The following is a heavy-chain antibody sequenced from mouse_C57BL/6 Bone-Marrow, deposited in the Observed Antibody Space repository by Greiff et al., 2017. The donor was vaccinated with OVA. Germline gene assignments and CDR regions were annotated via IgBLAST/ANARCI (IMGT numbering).Heavy chain of an antibody. CDR1: GFSLTSYG. CDR2: IWSGGST. V-gene: IGHV2-2*01. CDR3: ARTPHYYGSSYDYAMDY. Sequence: QPSQSLSITCTVSGFSLTSYGVHWVRQSPGKGLEWLGVIWSGGSTDYNAAFISRLSISKDNSKSQVFFKMNSLQADDTALYYCARTPHYYGSSYDYAMDYWVKEPQSPSPQ. D-gene: IGHD1-1*01. J-gene: IGHJ4*01.